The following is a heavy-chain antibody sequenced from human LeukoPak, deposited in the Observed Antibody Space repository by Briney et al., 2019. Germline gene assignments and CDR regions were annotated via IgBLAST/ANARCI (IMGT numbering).Heavy chain of an antibody. Sequence: SETLSLTCAVYGGSFSGYYWSWIRQPPGKGVEWIGEINHSGSTNYNPSLKSRVTISVDTSKNQFSLKLSSVTAADTAVYYCARINNWNFVPGGYYYMDVWGKGTTVTVSS. V-gene: IGHV4-34*01. D-gene: IGHD1-7*01. CDR1: GGSFSGYY. J-gene: IGHJ6*03. CDR3: ARINNWNFVPGGYYYMDV. CDR2: INHSGST.